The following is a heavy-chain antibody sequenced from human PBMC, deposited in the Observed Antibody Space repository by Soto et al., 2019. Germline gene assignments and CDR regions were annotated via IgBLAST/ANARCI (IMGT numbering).Heavy chain of an antibody. CDR1: GFSFGSYA. D-gene: IGHD3-3*01. CDR2: ISGSDGKT. CDR3: ARWSYLDY. J-gene: IGHJ4*02. Sequence: DVQLWESGGGLVQPGGSLRLSCAASGFSFGSYALSWVRQAPGKGLEWVSTISGSDGKTFYADSVKGRFSISRDTSQNTLYLQMNSLRADDTAIYYCARWSYLDYWCQGTRVTLSS. V-gene: IGHV3-23*01.